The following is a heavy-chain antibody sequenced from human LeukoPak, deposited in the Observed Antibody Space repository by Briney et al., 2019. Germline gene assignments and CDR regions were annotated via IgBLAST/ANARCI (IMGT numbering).Heavy chain of an antibody. V-gene: IGHV3-7*05. D-gene: IGHD3-10*01. CDR3: AKGYYASGSSLSAFDC. CDR2: IKPDGSDK. Sequence: GGSLRLSCVASGFAFRTYWMSWVRQAPGKVLDWVANIKPDGSDKKFVDSVKGRFAISRDNSKNTLYLQMNSLRAEDTAVYYCAKGYYASGSSLSAFDCWGQGTLVTVSS. J-gene: IGHJ4*02. CDR1: GFAFRTYW.